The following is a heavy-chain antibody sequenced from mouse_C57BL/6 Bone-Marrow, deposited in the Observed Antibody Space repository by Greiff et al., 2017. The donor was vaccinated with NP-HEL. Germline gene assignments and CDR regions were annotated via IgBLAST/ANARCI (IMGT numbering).Heavy chain of an antibody. D-gene: IGHD2-5*01. V-gene: IGHV1-55*01. Sequence: VQLQQPGAELVKPGASVKMSCKASGYTFTSYWITWVKQRPGQGLEWIGDIYPGSGSTNYNEKFKSKATLTVDTSSSTAYMQLSSLTSEDSAVYYCARGATYSNYAFAYWGQGTLVTVSA. J-gene: IGHJ3*01. CDR1: GYTFTSYW. CDR3: ARGATYSNYAFAY. CDR2: IYPGSGST.